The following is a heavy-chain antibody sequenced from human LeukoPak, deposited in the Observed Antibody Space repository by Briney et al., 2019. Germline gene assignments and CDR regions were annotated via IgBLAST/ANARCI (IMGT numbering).Heavy chain of an antibody. CDR2: IYYSGTT. Sequence: SETLSPTCTVSGGSISNYYWNWIRQPPGKGLEWIGYIYYSGTTNYNPSLKSRVSMSVDTSKNQFSLKLSSVTAADTAVYYCARGRKYTSGYIFTELGSGYSDYWGQGTLVTVSS. J-gene: IGHJ4*02. D-gene: IGHD5-18*01. V-gene: IGHV4-59*01. CDR1: GGSISNYY. CDR3: ARGRKYTSGYIFTELGSGYSDY.